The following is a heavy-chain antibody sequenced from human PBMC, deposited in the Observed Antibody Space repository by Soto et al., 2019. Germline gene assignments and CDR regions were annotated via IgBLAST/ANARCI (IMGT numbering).Heavy chain of an antibody. Sequence: SETLSLTCTVSGGSISSGGYYWSWIRQHPGKGLEWIGYIYYSGSTYYNPSLKSRVTISVDTSKNQFSLKLSSVTAADTAVYYCARVDYYGSGSYLPIYYYGMDVWGQGTTVTVSS. J-gene: IGHJ6*02. CDR2: IYYSGST. D-gene: IGHD3-10*01. CDR1: GGSISSGGYY. V-gene: IGHV4-31*03. CDR3: ARVDYYGSGSYLPIYYYGMDV.